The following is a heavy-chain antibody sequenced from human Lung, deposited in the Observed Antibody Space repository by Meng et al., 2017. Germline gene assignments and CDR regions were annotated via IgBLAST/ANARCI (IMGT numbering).Heavy chain of an antibody. CDR2: IKSNTDGGTT. CDR1: GFYFSNAW. Sequence: EVHLVESGGDLVKPGGSLRLSCAASGFYFSNAWMSWVRQAPGKGLGWVGRIKSNTDGGTTEYAAPVTGRFTISRDDSKSTLNLHLSGLRTDDTGVYYCTWDDKAVSDYWGQGTLVTVSS. D-gene: IGHD3-9*01. J-gene: IGHJ4*02. CDR3: TWDDKAVSDY. V-gene: IGHV3-15*01.